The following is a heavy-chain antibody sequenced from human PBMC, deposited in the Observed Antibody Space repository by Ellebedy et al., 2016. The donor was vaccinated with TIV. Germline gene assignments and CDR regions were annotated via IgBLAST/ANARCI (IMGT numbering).Heavy chain of an antibody. V-gene: IGHV3-23*01. Sequence: GGSLRLSCAASGFTFSHYGMHWVRQAPGKGLEWVSGISGNGGSTYYADSVKGQFTMSRDNSKNILYLEMKSLRAEDTAVFYCAKDRGSGSYSPQNFDYWGQGTLVTVSS. J-gene: IGHJ4*02. CDR1: GFTFSHYG. D-gene: IGHD3-10*01. CDR2: ISGNGGST. CDR3: AKDRGSGSYSPQNFDY.